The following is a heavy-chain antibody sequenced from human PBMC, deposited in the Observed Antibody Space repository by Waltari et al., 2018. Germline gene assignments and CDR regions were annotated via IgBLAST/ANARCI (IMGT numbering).Heavy chain of an antibody. V-gene: IGHV1-8*01. D-gene: IGHD3-16*02. J-gene: IGHJ5*02. CDR3: ARGRYDYVWGSYRFNWFDP. CDR1: GYTFTSYD. Sequence: QVQLVQSGAEVKKPGASVKVSCKASGYTFTSYDINWVRQATGQGIEWMGWMNPNSGNTGYAQKFQGRVTMTRNTSISTAYMGLSSLRSEDTAVYYCARGRYDYVWGSYRFNWFDPWGQGTLVTVSS. CDR2: MNPNSGNT.